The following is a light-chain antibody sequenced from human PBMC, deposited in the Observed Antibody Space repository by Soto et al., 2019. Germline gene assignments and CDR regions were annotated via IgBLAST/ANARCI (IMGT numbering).Light chain of an antibody. CDR1: SSDVGDYNY. V-gene: IGLV2-14*01. J-gene: IGLJ1*01. Sequence: QSAVTQPASVSGSPGQSITISCTGTSSDVGDYNYVSWYQHHPGKAPELIIYEVRNRPSGVPNRFSGAKSGNTASLTISGLQAEDEADYYCSSYRTGSAFYVFGSGTKLTVL. CDR3: SSYRTGSAFYV. CDR2: EVR.